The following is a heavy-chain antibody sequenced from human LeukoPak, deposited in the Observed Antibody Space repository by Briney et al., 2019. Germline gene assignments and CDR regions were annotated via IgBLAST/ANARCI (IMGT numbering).Heavy chain of an antibody. Sequence: GASVKVSCKASGYTFTGYYMHWVRQAPGQGLEWMGWINPNSGGTNYAQKFQGRVTMTRDTSISTAYMELSRLRSDDTAVYYCARDSLNWDYYYGSGSYYQFDYWGQGTLVTVSS. D-gene: IGHD3-10*01. J-gene: IGHJ4*02. V-gene: IGHV1-2*02. CDR1: GYTFTGYY. CDR3: ARDSLNWDYYYGSGSYYQFDY. CDR2: INPNSGGT.